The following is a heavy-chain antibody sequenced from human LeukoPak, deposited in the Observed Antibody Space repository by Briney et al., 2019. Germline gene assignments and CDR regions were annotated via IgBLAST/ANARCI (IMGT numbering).Heavy chain of an antibody. CDR2: INPNSGGT. CDR1: GYTFTGYY. Sequence: GASVKVSCKASGYTFTGYYMHWVRQAPGQGLEWMGWINPNSGGTNYAQKFQGWVTMTRDTSISTAYTELSRLRSDDTAVYYCARVGVVVASDAFDIWGQGTMVTVSS. D-gene: IGHD2-15*01. J-gene: IGHJ3*02. V-gene: IGHV1-2*04. CDR3: ARVGVVVASDAFDI.